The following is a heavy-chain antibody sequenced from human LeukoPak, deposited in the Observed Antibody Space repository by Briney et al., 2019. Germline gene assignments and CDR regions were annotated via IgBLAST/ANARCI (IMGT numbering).Heavy chain of an antibody. Sequence: SETLSLTCTVSDGSISSYYWSWIRQPPGKGLEWIGYIYYSGSTNYNPSLKSRVTISVDTSKNQFSLKLSSVTAADTAVYYCARDGSDYWPPDYYYYIDVWGKGTTVTVSS. D-gene: IGHD4-17*01. CDR3: ARDGSDYWPPDYYYYIDV. CDR1: DGSISSYY. CDR2: IYYSGST. J-gene: IGHJ6*03. V-gene: IGHV4-59*01.